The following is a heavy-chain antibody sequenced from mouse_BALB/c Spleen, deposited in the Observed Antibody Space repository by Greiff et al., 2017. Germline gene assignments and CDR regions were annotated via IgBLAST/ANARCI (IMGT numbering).Heavy chain of an antibody. D-gene: IGHD2-4*01. J-gene: IGHJ4*01. CDR3: AREDYDLYAMDY. Sequence: VQLQQSGAELARPGASVKLSCKASGYTFTSYWMQWVKQRPGQGLEWIGAIYPGDGDTRYTQKFKGKATLTADKSSSTAYMQLSSLASEDSAVYYCAREDYDLYAMDYWGQGTSVTVSS. CDR2: IYPGDGDT. CDR1: GYTFTSYW. V-gene: IGHV1-87*01.